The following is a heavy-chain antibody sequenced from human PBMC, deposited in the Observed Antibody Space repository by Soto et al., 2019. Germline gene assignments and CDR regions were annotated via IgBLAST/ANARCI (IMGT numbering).Heavy chain of an antibody. Sequence: ASVKVSCKASGYTFTSYYINWVRQATGQGLEWMGWMNPNSGNTGYAQKFQGRVTMTRNTSISTAYMELSSLRSEDTAVYYCARGVIDRSGYTPFDYWGQGTLVTVSS. CDR3: ARGVIDRSGYTPFDY. D-gene: IGHD6-25*01. V-gene: IGHV1-8*01. CDR1: GYTFTSYY. J-gene: IGHJ4*02. CDR2: MNPNSGNT.